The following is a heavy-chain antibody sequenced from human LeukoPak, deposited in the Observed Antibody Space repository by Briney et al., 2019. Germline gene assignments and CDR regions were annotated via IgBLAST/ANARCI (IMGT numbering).Heavy chain of an antibody. Sequence: SETLSLTCTVSGGSISGYYWNWIRQPPGKGLEWIGHIYNSGITSYNPSLKSRVTISVDTSKRQFSLKLSSVTAADTAVYYCARVRDIAGMDVWGQGTTVTVSS. CDR2: IYNSGIT. J-gene: IGHJ6*02. V-gene: IGHV4-59*01. D-gene: IGHD5-12*01. CDR3: ARVRDIAGMDV. CDR1: GGSISGYY.